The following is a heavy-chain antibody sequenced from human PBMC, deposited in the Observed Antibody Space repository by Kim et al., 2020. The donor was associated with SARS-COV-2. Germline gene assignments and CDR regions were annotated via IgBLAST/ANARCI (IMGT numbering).Heavy chain of an antibody. CDR3: ARDPLYYDYVWGSYRYPYGMDV. V-gene: IGHV3-11*01. J-gene: IGHJ6*02. D-gene: IGHD3-16*02. CDR1: GFTFSDYY. CDR2: ISSSGSTI. Sequence: GGSLRLSCAASGFTFSDYYMSWIRQAPGKGLEWVSYISSSGSTIYYADSVKGRFTISRDNAKNSLYLQMNSLRAEDTAVYYCARDPLYYDYVWGSYRYPYGMDVWGQGTTVTVSS.